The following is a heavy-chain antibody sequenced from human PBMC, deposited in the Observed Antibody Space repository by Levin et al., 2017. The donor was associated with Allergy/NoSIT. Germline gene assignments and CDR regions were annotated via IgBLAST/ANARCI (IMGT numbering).Heavy chain of an antibody. CDR1: GFTLSTYS. V-gene: IGHV3-48*02. CDR3: ARQGTFNWGSAFDI. CDR2: SIGRSPTM. D-gene: IGHD7-27*01. J-gene: IGHJ3*02. Sequence: GESLKISCVASGFTLSTYSMDWVRQAPGKGLEWLSCSIGRSPTMYYADSVKGRFTISRDNAKNSLYLQLNSLRDEDTAVYYCARQGTFNWGSAFDIWGQGTMVTVSS.